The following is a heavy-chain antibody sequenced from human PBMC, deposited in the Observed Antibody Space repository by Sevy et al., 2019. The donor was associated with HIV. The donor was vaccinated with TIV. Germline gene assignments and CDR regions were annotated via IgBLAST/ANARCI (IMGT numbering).Heavy chain of an antibody. CDR1: GYTFTGYY. CDR3: ARGSITMIVVVRENWFDP. CDR2: INPNSGGT. Sequence: ASVKVSCKASGYTFTGYYMHWVRQAPGQGLEWMGRINPNSGGTNYAQKFQGRVTMTRDTSISPAYMELSRLRSDDTAVYYCARGSITMIVVVRENWFDPWGQGTLVTVSS. J-gene: IGHJ5*02. D-gene: IGHD3-22*01. V-gene: IGHV1-2*06.